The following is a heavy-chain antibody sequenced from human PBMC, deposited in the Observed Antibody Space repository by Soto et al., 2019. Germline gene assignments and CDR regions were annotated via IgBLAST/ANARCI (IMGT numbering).Heavy chain of an antibody. CDR1: GYTFTSYD. CDR3: ARVTDKWLVGWWFDP. CDR2: KNPNSGNT. J-gene: IGHJ5*02. Sequence: QVQLVQSGAEVKKPGASVKVSCKASGYTFTSYDINWVRQATGQGLEWMGWKNPNSGNTGYAQKIQGRVTMTRNTSISTAYMELSSLRSEDTAVYYCARVTDKWLVGWWFDPWGKGTLVTVSS. V-gene: IGHV1-8*01. D-gene: IGHD6-19*01.